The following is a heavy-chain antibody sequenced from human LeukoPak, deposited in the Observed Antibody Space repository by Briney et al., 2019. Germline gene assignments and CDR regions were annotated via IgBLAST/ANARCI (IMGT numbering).Heavy chain of an antibody. CDR1: GFTFSEYG. Sequence: PGGSLRLSCAASGFTFSEYGMSWVRQAPGKGLEWVSSIGGGDHDTFYADSVKGRFTISRDNSKNTVYLQLNSLRAEDTAVYYCAKVPMIVVVIMPNYFDYWGQGTLVTVSS. V-gene: IGHV3-23*01. J-gene: IGHJ4*02. D-gene: IGHD3-22*01. CDR2: IGGGDHDT. CDR3: AKVPMIVVVIMPNYFDY.